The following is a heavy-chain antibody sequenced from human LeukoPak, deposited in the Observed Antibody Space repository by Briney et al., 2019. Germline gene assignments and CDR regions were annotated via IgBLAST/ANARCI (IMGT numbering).Heavy chain of an antibody. J-gene: IGHJ5*02. CDR3: ARGSGYLRRLNWFDP. CDR1: GGSISSGGYY. Sequence: SETLSLTCTVSGGSISSGGYYWSWIRQHRGKGLEWIGYIYYSGSTYYNPSLKSRVTISVDTSKNQFSLKLSSVTAADTAVYYCARGSGYLRRLNWFDPWGQGTLVTVSS. D-gene: IGHD3-3*01. V-gene: IGHV4-31*03. CDR2: IYYSGST.